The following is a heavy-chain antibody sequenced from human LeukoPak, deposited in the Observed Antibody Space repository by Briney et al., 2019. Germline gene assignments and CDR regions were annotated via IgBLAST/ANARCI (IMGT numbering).Heavy chain of an antibody. CDR2: VYPGDSDT. V-gene: IGHV5-51*01. D-gene: IGHD2-8*02. CDR3: ARQLRSTGNNFDY. J-gene: IGHJ4*02. CDR1: GYSFTSYW. Sequence: GESLKISCKGSGYSFTSYWIGWVRQMPGKGLEWMGIVYPGDSDTRYSPSFQGQVTISADKSISTAYLQWSSLKASDTAMYYCARQLRSTGNNFDYWGQGTLVTVSS.